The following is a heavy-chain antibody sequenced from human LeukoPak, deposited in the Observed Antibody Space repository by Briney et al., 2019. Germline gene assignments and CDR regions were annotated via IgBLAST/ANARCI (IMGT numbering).Heavy chain of an antibody. CDR3: ARPSIAARSQFY. V-gene: IGHV3-23*01. CDR1: GFTFSSYA. J-gene: IGHJ4*02. CDR2: FSGSGGST. D-gene: IGHD6-6*01. Sequence: GGSLRLSCAASGFTFSSYAMSWVRQAPGKGLEWVSSFSGSGGSTYYADSVKGRFTISRDNAKNSLYLQMNSLRAEDTAVYYCARPSIAARSQFYWGQGTLVTVSS.